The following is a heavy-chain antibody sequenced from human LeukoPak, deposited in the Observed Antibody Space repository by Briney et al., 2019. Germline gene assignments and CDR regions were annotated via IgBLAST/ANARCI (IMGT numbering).Heavy chain of an antibody. V-gene: IGHV3-33*01. CDR3: ARVPIWFGELSFDY. CDR2: IWYDGSDK. CDR1: GFTFSSYG. J-gene: IGHJ4*02. Sequence: GGSLRLSCAASGFTFSSYGMHWVRQAPGKGLEWVAVIWYDGSDKYYADSVKGRFTISRDNSKNTLSLQMNSLRAEDTAVYYCARVPIWFGELSFDYWGQGTLVTVSS. D-gene: IGHD3-10*01.